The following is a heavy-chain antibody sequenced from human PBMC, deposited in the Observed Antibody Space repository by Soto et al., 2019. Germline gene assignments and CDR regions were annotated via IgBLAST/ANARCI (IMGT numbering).Heavy chain of an antibody. J-gene: IGHJ3*02. CDR3: ARPRSYYYDSSAERAFDI. D-gene: IGHD3-22*01. V-gene: IGHV1-69*01. CDR2: IIPLFGTA. Sequence: QVQLVQSGAEVKKPGSSVKVSCKASGGTFSSYAISWVRQAPGQGPEWLGGIIPLFGTANYAQRFQGRVTITADESTSTAYMELSSLRSEDTAVYYCARPRSYYYDSSAERAFDIWGQGTMVTVSS. CDR1: GGTFSSYA.